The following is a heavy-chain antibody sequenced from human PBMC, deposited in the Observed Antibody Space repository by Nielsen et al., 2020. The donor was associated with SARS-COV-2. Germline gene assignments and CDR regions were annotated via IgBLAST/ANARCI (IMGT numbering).Heavy chain of an antibody. Sequence: SVKVSCKASGGTFSSYAISWVRQAPGQGLEWMGGIIPIFGTANYAQKFQGRVTITADKSTSTAYMELSSLRSEDTAVYYCARDQVYTIFSVYYGMDVWGQGTTVTVSS. CDR3: ARDQVYTIFSVYYGMDV. CDR1: GGTFSSYA. J-gene: IGHJ6*02. V-gene: IGHV1-69*06. D-gene: IGHD3-3*01. CDR2: IIPIFGTA.